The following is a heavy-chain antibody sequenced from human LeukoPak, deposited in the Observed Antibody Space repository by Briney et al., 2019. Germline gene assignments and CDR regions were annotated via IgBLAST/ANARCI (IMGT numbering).Heavy chain of an antibody. CDR3: ARALEDLDAFDI. CDR1: GYTFISYG. J-gene: IGHJ3*02. V-gene: IGHV1-18*01. CDR2: ISTYNGNT. Sequence: ASVKVSCKASGYTFISYGISWVRQAPGQGLEWMGRISTYNGNTNYAQKVQGRVTMTTDTSTSTAYMELRSLRSGDTAMYYCARALEDLDAFDIWGQGTMVTVSS.